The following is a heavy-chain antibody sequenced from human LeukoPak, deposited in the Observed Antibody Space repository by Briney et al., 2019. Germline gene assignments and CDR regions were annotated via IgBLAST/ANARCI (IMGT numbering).Heavy chain of an antibody. CDR3: ARASGYSYGDY. V-gene: IGHV3-21*01. J-gene: IGHJ4*02. Sequence: GGSLRLSCAASGFTFSSYSMNWVRQAPGKGLEWVSSISSSSSYIYYADSVKGQFTISRDNAKNSLYLQMNSLRAEDTAVYYCARASGYSYGDYWGQGTLVTVSS. D-gene: IGHD5-18*01. CDR2: ISSSSSYI. CDR1: GFTFSSYS.